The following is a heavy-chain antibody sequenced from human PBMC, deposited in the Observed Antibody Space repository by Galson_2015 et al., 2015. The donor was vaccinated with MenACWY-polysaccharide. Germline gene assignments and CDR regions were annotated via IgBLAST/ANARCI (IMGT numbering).Heavy chain of an antibody. CDR2: ISGSGGST. V-gene: IGHV3-23*01. CDR1: GFTFSSYG. Sequence: SLRLSCAASGFTFSSYGMSWVRQAPGKGLEWVSSISGSGGSTSYADSVKGRFTISRDNSKNTLSLQVNSLRAEDTAKYYCAKDLRVGATAGSELDFWGQGTLVTVSS. J-gene: IGHJ4*02. D-gene: IGHD1-26*01. CDR3: AKDLRVGATAGSELDF.